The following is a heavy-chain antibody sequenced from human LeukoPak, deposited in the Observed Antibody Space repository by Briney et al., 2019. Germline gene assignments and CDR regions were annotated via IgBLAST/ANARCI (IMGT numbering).Heavy chain of an antibody. J-gene: IGHJ6*02. V-gene: IGHV4-4*07. CDR3: SREAGQWGGIRVHYYYYYGMDV. Sequence: SESLSLTCTVYGGSISSYYWGWIRPRAGGGLGWIGRTYTSGSTNYNPSLKSRATMSVDTSKNQFTLKLNCVTAADTAVYDCSREAGQWGGIRVHYYYYYGMDVWGQGTTVTVSS. D-gene: IGHD6-19*01. CDR1: GGSISSYY. CDR2: TYTSGST.